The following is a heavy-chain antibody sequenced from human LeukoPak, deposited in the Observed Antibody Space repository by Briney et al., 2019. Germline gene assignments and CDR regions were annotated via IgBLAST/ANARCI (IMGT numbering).Heavy chain of an antibody. Sequence: PGGSLRLSCAASGFTFSDFYMTWIRQAPGKGLEWVSYISNRGSTIHYADSVRGRFTISRDNAKKSLCLQMNSLRAEDTAVYYCARSADRSGYFREITLYYFDYWGQGTLVTVSS. CDR3: ARSADRSGYFREITLYYFDY. CDR2: ISNRGSTI. D-gene: IGHD3-22*01. V-gene: IGHV3-11*01. J-gene: IGHJ4*02. CDR1: GFTFSDFY.